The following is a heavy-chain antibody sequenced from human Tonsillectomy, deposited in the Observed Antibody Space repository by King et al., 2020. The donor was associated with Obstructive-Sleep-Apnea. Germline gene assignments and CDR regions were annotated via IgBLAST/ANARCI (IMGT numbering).Heavy chain of an antibody. CDR3: ARDARWLVYGMDV. V-gene: IGHV3-33*01. D-gene: IGHD6-19*01. CDR1: GFTFSSYG. CDR2: IWYDGGNK. Sequence: VQLVEAGGGVVQPGRSLRLSCAASGFTFSSYGMHWVRQAPGKGLEWVVVIWYDGGNKYYADAVKGRFTISRDNSKNTLYLQMNSLRAEDTAVYYCARDARWLVYGMDVWGQGTTVTVSS. J-gene: IGHJ6*02.